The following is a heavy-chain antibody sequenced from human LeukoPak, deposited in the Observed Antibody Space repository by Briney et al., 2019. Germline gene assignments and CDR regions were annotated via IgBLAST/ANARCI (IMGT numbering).Heavy chain of an antibody. V-gene: IGHV3-23*01. CDR3: PKDRSELYNWFDP. CDR1: GFTLSSYA. J-gene: IGHJ5*02. Sequence: GGSLRLSSAASGFTLSSYAMSWVRQAPGKGLEGPSAISGSGGSTYYADFVKGRFTISRDNSKNTLYLQMNSLRAEDTAVYYCPKDRSELYNWFDPWGQGTLVTVSS. CDR2: ISGSGGST. D-gene: IGHD1-26*01.